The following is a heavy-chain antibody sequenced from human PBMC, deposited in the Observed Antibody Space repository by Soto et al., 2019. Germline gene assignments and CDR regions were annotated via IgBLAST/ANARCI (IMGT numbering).Heavy chain of an antibody. CDR2: IIPIFGTA. CDR1: GGTFSSYA. CDR3: ARVLPSITMVRGVINNWFDP. V-gene: IGHV1-69*01. J-gene: IGHJ5*02. Sequence: VQLVQSGAEVKKPGSSVKVSCKASGGTFSSYAISWVRQAPGQGLEWMGGIIPIFGTANYAQKFQGRVTITADESTSTAYMELSSLRSEDTAVYYCARVLPSITMVRGVINNWFDPWGQGTLVTVSS. D-gene: IGHD3-10*01.